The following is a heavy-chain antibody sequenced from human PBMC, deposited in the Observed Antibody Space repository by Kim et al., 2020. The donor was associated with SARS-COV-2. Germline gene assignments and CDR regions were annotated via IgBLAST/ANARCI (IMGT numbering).Heavy chain of an antibody. J-gene: IGHJ6*02. CDR1: GGSISTSSYY. CDR3: ARQGAVAGPDHYYGMDV. D-gene: IGHD6-19*01. CDR2: IYYSGST. V-gene: IGHV4-39*01. Sequence: SETLSLTCTVSGGSISTSSYYWGWIRQPPGKGLEWIGSIYYSGSTYYNPSLKSRVTISVDTSKNQFSLKLSSVTAADTAVYYCARQGAVAGPDHYYGMDVWGQGTTVTVSS.